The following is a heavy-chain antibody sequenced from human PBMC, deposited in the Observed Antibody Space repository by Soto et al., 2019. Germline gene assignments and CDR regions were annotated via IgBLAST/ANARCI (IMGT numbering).Heavy chain of an antibody. CDR2: ISYYGSTR. Sequence: GGSLRLSCAASGFTFSTYGMHWVRQAPGKGLEWVALISYYGSTRNSADSVKGRFNISRKNSKNALYLQMNSLRVEDTAVYYRAKDGVRPPRLYAMDVWGRVTTVTDSS. CDR3: AKDGVRPPRLYAMDV. CDR1: GFTFSTYG. V-gene: IGHV3-30*18. J-gene: IGHJ6*02. D-gene: IGHD3-10*01.